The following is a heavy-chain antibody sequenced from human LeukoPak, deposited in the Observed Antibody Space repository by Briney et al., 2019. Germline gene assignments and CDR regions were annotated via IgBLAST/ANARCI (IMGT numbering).Heavy chain of an antibody. J-gene: IGHJ4*02. Sequence: GGSLRLSCAASGFTFSSYAMGWVRQAPGKGLEWVSAISSSGSGTYYADSVKGRFTIPRDNSKNTLYLQMNSLRAEDTAVYYCAKVVNSGYYYYFDYWGQGTLVTVSS. CDR2: ISSSGSGT. D-gene: IGHD3-22*01. CDR3: AKVVNSGYYYYFDY. CDR1: GFTFSSYA. V-gene: IGHV3-23*01.